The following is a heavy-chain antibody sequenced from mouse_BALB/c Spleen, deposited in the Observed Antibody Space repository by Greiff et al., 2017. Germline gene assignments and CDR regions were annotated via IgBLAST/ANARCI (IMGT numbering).Heavy chain of an antibody. CDR3: ARWGLEGYFDV. V-gene: IGHV14-3*02. J-gene: IGHJ1*01. CDR1: GFNIKDTY. CDR2: IDPANGNT. Sequence: EVQLQQSGAELVKPGASVKLSCTASGFNIKDTYMHWVKQRPEQGLEWIGRIDPANGNTKYDPKFQGKATITADTSSNTAYLQLSSLTAEDTAVYYSARWGLEGYFDVWGAGTTVTVSS. D-gene: IGHD3-3*01.